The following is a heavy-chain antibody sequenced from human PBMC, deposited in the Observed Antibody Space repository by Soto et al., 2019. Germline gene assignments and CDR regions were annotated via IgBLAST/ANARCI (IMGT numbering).Heavy chain of an antibody. CDR1: GFTFTRYS. Sequence: EVQLVESGGGLVKPGGSLRVSCAASGFTFTRYSMNWVRQAPGKWLEWVSSISSTTNYIYYGDSMKGRFTISRDNAKNSLSLEMNTLRAEDTAVYYCARESEDLTSNFDYWGQGTLVTVAS. V-gene: IGHV3-21*06. J-gene: IGHJ4*02. CDR2: ISSTTNYI. CDR3: ARESEDLTSNFDY.